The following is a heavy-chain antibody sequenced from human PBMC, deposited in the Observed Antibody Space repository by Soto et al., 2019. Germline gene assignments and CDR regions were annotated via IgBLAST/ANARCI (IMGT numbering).Heavy chain of an antibody. J-gene: IGHJ6*02. D-gene: IGHD6-13*01. V-gene: IGHV1-69*13. CDR2: IIPIFGTA. CDR1: GGTFSSYA. Sequence: VASVKVSCKASGGTFSSYAISWVRQAPGQGLEWMGGIIPIFGTANYAQRFQGRVTITADESTSTAYMELSSLRSEDTAVYYCARDLGISSSWSTYYYYYGMDVWGQGTTVTVSS. CDR3: ARDLGISSSWSTYYYYYGMDV.